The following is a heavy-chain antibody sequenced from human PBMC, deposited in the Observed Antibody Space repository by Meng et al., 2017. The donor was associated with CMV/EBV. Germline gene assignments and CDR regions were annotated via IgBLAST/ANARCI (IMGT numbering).Heavy chain of an antibody. V-gene: IGHV4-61*01. Sequence: CTGSGGAVSSNNYYWNWIRQPPGKGLEWIGYIYKSGSTNYNPYLKRRVTISADTSKNQLALKLSSGTAADTAVYYCARDNLGGSYDYWGQGTLVTVSS. CDR3: ARDNLGGSYDY. J-gene: IGHJ4*02. D-gene: IGHD1-26*01. CDR1: GGAVSSNNYY. CDR2: IYKSGST.